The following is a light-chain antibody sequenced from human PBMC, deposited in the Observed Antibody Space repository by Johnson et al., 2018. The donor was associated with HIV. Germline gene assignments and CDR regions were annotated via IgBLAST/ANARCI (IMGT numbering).Light chain of an antibody. CDR2: ENS. Sequence: QSMLTQPPSVSAAPGQKVTISCSGSSSNIGNNYVSWYQQLPGTAPRLLIYENSNRPSGIPDRFSGSTSATSATLAITVLQTADEADYYYGTWYRSLNAGGVFGTGTKVTVL. CDR1: SSNIGNNY. J-gene: IGLJ1*01. V-gene: IGLV1-51*02. CDR3: GTWYRSLNAGGV.